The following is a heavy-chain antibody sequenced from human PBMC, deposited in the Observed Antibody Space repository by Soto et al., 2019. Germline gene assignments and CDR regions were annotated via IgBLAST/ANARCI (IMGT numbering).Heavy chain of an antibody. D-gene: IGHD1-1*01. CDR1: GFTFSSYG. CDR3: AKDVPVQLYPDSPFIDY. J-gene: IGHJ4*02. Sequence: GGSLRLSCAASGFTFSSYGMHWVRQAPGKGLEWVAVISYDGSNKYYADSVKGRFTISRDNSKNTLYLQMNSLRAEDTAVYYCAKDVPVQLYPDSPFIDYWGQGTLVTVSS. V-gene: IGHV3-30*18. CDR2: ISYDGSNK.